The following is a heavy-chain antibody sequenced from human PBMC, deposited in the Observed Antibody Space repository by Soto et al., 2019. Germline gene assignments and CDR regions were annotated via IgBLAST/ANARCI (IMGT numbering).Heavy chain of an antibody. V-gene: IGHV5-51*01. CDR1: GYSFTSYW. D-gene: IGHD2-2*01. CDR2: IYPGDSDT. Sequence: PGESLKISCKGSGYSFTSYWIGWVRQMPGKGLEWMGIIYPGDSDTRYSPSFQGQVTISADKSISTAYLQWSSPKASDTAMYYCARLLGYCSSTSCPGYYGMDVWGQGTTVTVSS. CDR3: ARLLGYCSSTSCPGYYGMDV. J-gene: IGHJ6*02.